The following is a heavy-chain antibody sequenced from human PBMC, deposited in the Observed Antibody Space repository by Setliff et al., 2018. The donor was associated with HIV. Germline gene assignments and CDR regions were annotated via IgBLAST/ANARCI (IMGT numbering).Heavy chain of an antibody. CDR1: GYSITNGYY. V-gene: IGHV4-38-2*02. J-gene: IGHJ4*02. CDR3: VRGPFVLRFLERLVYFDY. D-gene: IGHD3-3*01. Sequence: SETLSLTCSVSGYSITNGYYWGWIRQPPGKGLEWVGSIYHDGSTYYNPSLRSRVTISVDTSKNQFSLKLTSVIAADTAIYYCVRGPFVLRFLERLVYFDYWGQGKLVTVSS. CDR2: IYHDGST.